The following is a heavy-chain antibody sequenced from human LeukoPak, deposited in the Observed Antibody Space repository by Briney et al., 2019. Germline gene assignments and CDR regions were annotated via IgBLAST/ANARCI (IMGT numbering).Heavy chain of an antibody. J-gene: IGHJ4*02. D-gene: IGHD6-19*01. CDR3: ATDYSSGWAY. CDR1: GFTFNSYG. Sequence: GGSLRLSCVASGFTFNSYGMHWVRQAPGNGLEWVAFVRYDGSNKYYADSVKGRFTISRDNSKNTLYLQMNSLRAEDAAVYYCATDYSSGWAYWGQGTLVTVSS. V-gene: IGHV3-30*02. CDR2: VRYDGSNK.